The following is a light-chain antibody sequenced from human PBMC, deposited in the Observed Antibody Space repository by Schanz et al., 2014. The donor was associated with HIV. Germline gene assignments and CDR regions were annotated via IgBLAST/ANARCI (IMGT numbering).Light chain of an antibody. CDR2: SNS. J-gene: IGLJ2*01. CDR1: SSNIGTNT. Sequence: QSVLTQPPSASGTPGQRVIISCSGSSSNIGTNTVNWYQQLPGTAPKLLIFSNSRRPSGVPDRFSGSKSGTSASLAISGLQSADEAEYYCAAWDDSLNGVVFGGGTMLTVL. CDR3: AAWDDSLNGVV. V-gene: IGLV1-44*01.